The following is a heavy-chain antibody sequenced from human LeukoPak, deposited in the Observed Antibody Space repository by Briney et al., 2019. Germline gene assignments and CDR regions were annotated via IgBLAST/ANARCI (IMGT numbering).Heavy chain of an antibody. V-gene: IGHV3-7*01. Sequence: GGSLRLSCAASGFTFSSYWMSWVRQAPGKGLEWVANINQDGGEKYYVDSVKGRFTISRDNAKNSLYLQMNSLRAEDTAVYHCATGRSCTTCYLPDYWGQGTLDTVSS. J-gene: IGHJ4*02. CDR1: GFTFSSYW. CDR2: INQDGGEK. CDR3: ATGRSCTTCYLPDY. D-gene: IGHD2-2*01.